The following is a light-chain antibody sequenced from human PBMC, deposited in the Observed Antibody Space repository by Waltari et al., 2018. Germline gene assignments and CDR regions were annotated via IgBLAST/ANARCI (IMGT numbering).Light chain of an antibody. CDR3: QNHERLPAT. CDR2: AAS. CDR1: QSVSKY. J-gene: IGKJ1*01. Sequence: VLTQSPGTLSLSPGERPTLSCRASQSVSKYLAWYQMRPGQAPRRLIYAASTRAPGIPDRFSGSGSGTDFSLTISRLEPEDFAVYYCQNHERLPATFGQGTKVEIK. V-gene: IGKV3-20*01.